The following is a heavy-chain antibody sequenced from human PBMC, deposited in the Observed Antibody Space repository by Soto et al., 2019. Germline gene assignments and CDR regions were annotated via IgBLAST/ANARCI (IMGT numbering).Heavy chain of an antibody. V-gene: IGHV1-2*04. J-gene: IGHJ5*02. D-gene: IGHD7-27*01. Sequence: ASVKVSCKASGYTFTGYYMHWVRQAPGQGLEWMGWINPNSGGTNYAQKFQGWVTMTRDTSISTAYMELSRLRSDDTAVYYCARAPLTGRNWFDPWGQGTLVTVSS. CDR1: GYTFTGYY. CDR3: ARAPLTGRNWFDP. CDR2: INPNSGGT.